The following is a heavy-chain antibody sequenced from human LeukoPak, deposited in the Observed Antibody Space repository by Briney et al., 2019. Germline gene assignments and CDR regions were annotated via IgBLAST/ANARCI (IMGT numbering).Heavy chain of an antibody. CDR3: AREGYSSSSEYYYYYMDV. D-gene: IGHD6-6*01. CDR1: GFIFSSFT. CDR2: ISSSSTSI. Sequence: PGGSLRLSCAASGFIFSSFTMNWVRQAPGKGLEWVSSISSSSTSIYYADSVKGRFTISRDNAKNSLFLQMNSLRAEDTAVYYCAREGYSSSSEYYYYYMDVWGKGTTVTVSS. J-gene: IGHJ6*03. V-gene: IGHV3-21*01.